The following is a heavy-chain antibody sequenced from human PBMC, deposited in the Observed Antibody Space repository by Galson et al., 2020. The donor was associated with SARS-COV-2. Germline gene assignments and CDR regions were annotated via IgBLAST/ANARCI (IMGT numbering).Heavy chain of an antibody. CDR1: GGSIFVGAYY. V-gene: IGHV4-31*02. CDR3: ARDYGSGTYSLAAMDV. D-gene: IGHD3-10*01. CDR2: IYHTGNT. J-gene: IGHJ6*02. Sequence: SQTLSLTCSVSGGSIFVGAYYWTWVRQHPERGLEWIGHIYHTGNTNYNPSLKSRLTISRDMSGNQFSLKLTSVTSADSAVYFCARDYGSGTYSLAAMDVWGQGITVTVSS.